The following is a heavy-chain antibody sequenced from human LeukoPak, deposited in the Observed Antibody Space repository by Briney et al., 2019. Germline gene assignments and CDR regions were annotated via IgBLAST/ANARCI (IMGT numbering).Heavy chain of an antibody. CDR2: IYDSGNI. Sequence: SETLSLTCTVSGGSIGSGDYYWSWIRQPPGKGLEWIGNIYDSGNIHYNPSLRSRVTISVDTSKNQFSLRLNSVTATDTAVYYCARHYGPWGQGTLVTVSS. D-gene: IGHD3-16*01. J-gene: IGHJ4*02. CDR1: GGSIGSGDYY. V-gene: IGHV4-30-4*01. CDR3: ARHYGP.